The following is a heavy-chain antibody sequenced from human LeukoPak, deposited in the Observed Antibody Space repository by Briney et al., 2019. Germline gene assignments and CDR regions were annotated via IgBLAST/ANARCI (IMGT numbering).Heavy chain of an antibody. J-gene: IGHJ4*02. CDR3: AREFSVCSSTSCPIDY. V-gene: IGHV3-11*01. CDR1: GFTFSDYY. Sequence: GGSLRLSCAASGFTFSDYYMSWIRQAPGKGLEWVSYISSSGSTIYYADSVKGRFTISRDNAKNSLYLQMNSLRAEDTAVYYCAREFSVCSSTSCPIDYWGQGTLVTVSS. CDR2: ISSSGSTI. D-gene: IGHD2-2*01.